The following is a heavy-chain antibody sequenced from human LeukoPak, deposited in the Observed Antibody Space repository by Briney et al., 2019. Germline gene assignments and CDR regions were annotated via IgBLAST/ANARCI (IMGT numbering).Heavy chain of an antibody. V-gene: IGHV4-59*01. CDR2: IYYSGST. CDR1: GGSISIYY. J-gene: IGHJ4*02. D-gene: IGHD6-13*01. CDR3: ARTASSSGYSSSWLYYFDY. Sequence: SETLSLTCTLSGGSISIYYWNWIRQPPGEGLECLGYIYYSGSTNYDPSLKRRVTISIDTSKNQYSLKLSSVTAADTAVYYCARTASSSGYSSSWLYYFDYWGQGTLVTVSS.